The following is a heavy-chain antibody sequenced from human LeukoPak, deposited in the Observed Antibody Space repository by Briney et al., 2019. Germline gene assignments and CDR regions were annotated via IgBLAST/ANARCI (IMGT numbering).Heavy chain of an antibody. CDR3: ATEREGRWSYYDSSRSGFDAFDI. J-gene: IGHJ3*02. V-gene: IGHV3-33*01. CDR1: GFTFSSYG. Sequence: PGGSLRLSCAASGFTFSSYGMHWVRQAPGKGLEWVAVIWYDGSNKYYADSVKGRFTISRDNSKNTLYLQMNSLRAEDTAVYYCATEREGRWSYYDSSRSGFDAFDIWGQGTMVTVSS. D-gene: IGHD3-22*01. CDR2: IWYDGSNK.